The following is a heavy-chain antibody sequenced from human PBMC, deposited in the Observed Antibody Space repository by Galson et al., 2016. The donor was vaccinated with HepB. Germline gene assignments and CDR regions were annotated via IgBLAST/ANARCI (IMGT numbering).Heavy chain of an antibody. D-gene: IGHD3-10*01. V-gene: IGHV3-15*01. CDR2: SNGKTDGGTT. CDR3: TTVGYASGSASHDY. CDR1: GLSFSDAW. J-gene: IGHJ4*02. Sequence: SLRLSCAASGLSFSDAWMSWVRQAPGKGLEWVGRSNGKTDGGTTDYAAPEKGRFTISSDDSENTLYMKMNSLKTEETAVYYCTTVGYASGSASHDYWGQGTLVTVPS.